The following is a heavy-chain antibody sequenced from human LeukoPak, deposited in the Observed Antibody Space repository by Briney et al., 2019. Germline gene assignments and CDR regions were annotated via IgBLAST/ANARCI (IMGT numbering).Heavy chain of an antibody. Sequence: TLSLTCIVSGLSMSIYYLCWKRRPPGKGLEWIGFIYYSGSTNYNPSLQSRVTISLDTSKSEFSLKLPSVTAADTATYYCTRQISRQLVRARYHYIDVWGKGTTVTVSS. CDR1: GLSMSIYY. CDR3: TRQISRQLVRARYHYIDV. D-gene: IGHD6-6*01. J-gene: IGHJ6*03. V-gene: IGHV4-59*08. CDR2: IYYSGST.